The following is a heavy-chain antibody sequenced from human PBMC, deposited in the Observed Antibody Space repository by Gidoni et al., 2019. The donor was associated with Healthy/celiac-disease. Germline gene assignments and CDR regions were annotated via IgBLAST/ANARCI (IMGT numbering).Heavy chain of an antibody. CDR1: GVSISSSSYY. D-gene: IGHD3-3*01. Sequence: QLQLQESGPGLVKPSETLSLTCTASGVSISSSSYYWGWIRQPPGKGLEWIGSIYYSGSTYYNPSLKSRVTISVDTSKNQFSLKLSSVTAADTAVYYCATSAYYDFWSGQIDWGQGTLVTVSS. V-gene: IGHV4-39*01. CDR3: ATSAYYDFWSGQID. J-gene: IGHJ4*02. CDR2: IYYSGST.